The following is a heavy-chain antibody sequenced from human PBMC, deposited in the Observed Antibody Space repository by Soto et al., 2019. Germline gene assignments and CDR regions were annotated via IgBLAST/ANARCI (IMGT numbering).Heavy chain of an antibody. J-gene: IGHJ4*02. CDR1: GFTFSSYG. Sequence: PGGSLRLSCAASGFTFSSYGMHWVRQAPGKGLEWVAVISYDGSNKYYTDSVKGRFTISRDNSKNTLYLQMNSLRAEDTAVYYCAKIKPRFWQSGSHFSHWGQGTLVTVSS. D-gene: IGHD1-26*01. CDR3: AKIKPRFWQSGSHFSH. CDR2: ISYDGSNK. V-gene: IGHV3-30*18.